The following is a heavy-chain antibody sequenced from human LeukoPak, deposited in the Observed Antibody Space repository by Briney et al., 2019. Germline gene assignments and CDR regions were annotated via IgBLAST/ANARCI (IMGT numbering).Heavy chain of an antibody. CDR2: INTYSGHA. J-gene: IGHJ4*02. CDR1: GYTFVSYG. CDR3: VREWSSEYYDY. V-gene: IGHV1-18*04. D-gene: IGHD2/OR15-2a*01. Sequence: ASVKVSCKVSGYTFVSYGMSWLRQAPGQGLEWLGSINTYSGHAHYLQRLQGRVTMTADKSTRTVFMELRSLTSDDSAVYFRVREWSSEYYDYWGQGTRVTVSS.